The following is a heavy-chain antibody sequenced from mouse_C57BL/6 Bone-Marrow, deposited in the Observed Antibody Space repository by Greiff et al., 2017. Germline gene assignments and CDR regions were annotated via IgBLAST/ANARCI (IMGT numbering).Heavy chain of an antibody. D-gene: IGHD1-1*01. CDR2: ISSGSSTI. J-gene: IGHJ3*01. V-gene: IGHV5-17*01. CDR1: GFTFSDYG. CDR3: ARGNYGSSYGFAY. Sequence: EVQGVESGGGLVKPGGSLKLSCAASGFTFSDYGMHWVRQAPEKGLEWVAYISSGSSTIYYADTVKGRFTISRDNAKNTLFLQMTSLRSEDTAMYYCARGNYGSSYGFAYWGQGTLVTVSA.